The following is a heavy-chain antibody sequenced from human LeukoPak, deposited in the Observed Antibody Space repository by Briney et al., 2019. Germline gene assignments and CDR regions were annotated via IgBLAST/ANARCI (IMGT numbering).Heavy chain of an antibody. V-gene: IGHV3-11*01. Sequence: SGGSLRLSCAASGFTFSDYNMRWIRQAPGKGLEWVSSISRSGSTKYYADSVKGRFTISRDNAKNSLFLQMNSLRAEDTAVYYCAKGPRGVELLWFGEFLFDPWGQGTLVTVSS. CDR1: GFTFSDYN. CDR2: ISRSGSTK. J-gene: IGHJ5*02. D-gene: IGHD3-10*01. CDR3: AKGPRGVELLWFGEFLFDP.